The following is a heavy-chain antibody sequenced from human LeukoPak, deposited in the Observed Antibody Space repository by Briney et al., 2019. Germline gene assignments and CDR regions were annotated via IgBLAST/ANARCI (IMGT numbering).Heavy chain of an antibody. CDR2: ISAYNGNT. CDR3: ARDPTTYYYDSSGYYGVGWFDP. V-gene: IGHV1-18*04. CDR1: GYTFTSYG. D-gene: IGHD3-22*01. Sequence: ASVKVSCKASGYTFTSYGISWVRQAPGQGLEWMGWISAYNGNTNYAQKLQGRVTMTTDTSTSTAYMELSRLRSDDTAVYYCARDPTTYYYDSSGYYGVGWFDPWGQGTLVTVSS. J-gene: IGHJ5*02.